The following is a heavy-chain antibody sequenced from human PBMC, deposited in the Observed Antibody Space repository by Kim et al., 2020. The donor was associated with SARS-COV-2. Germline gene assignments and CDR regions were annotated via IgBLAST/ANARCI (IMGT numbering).Heavy chain of an antibody. CDR2: IYHSGST. CDR1: GYSISSGYY. J-gene: IGHJ6*02. V-gene: IGHV4-38-2*02. D-gene: IGHD5-18*01. Sequence: SETLSLTCTVSGYSISSGYYWGWIRQPPGKGLEWIGSIYHSGSTYYNPSLKSRVTISVDTSKNQFSLKLSSVTAADTAVYYCARDPLESIHPRGYYYYYGMDVWGQGTTVTVSS. CDR3: ARDPLESIHPRGYYYYYGMDV.